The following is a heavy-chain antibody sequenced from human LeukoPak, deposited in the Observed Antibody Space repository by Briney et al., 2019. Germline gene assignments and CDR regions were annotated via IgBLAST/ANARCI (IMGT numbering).Heavy chain of an antibody. V-gene: IGHV3-7*01. D-gene: IGHD2-2*01. CDR2: INPYGSDT. CDR3: TRVRVVVPSAFDYCDF. Sequence: GSLRPSFAGSGFAGYSYWVWWVRQWLGKGPEWVAKINPYGSDTYYADSVKGRFTISRDNAENSLYLQMNSLRAEDTAVYYCTRVRVVVPSAFDYCDFWGQGTPVTVSS. CDR1: GFAGYSYW. J-gene: IGHJ4*02.